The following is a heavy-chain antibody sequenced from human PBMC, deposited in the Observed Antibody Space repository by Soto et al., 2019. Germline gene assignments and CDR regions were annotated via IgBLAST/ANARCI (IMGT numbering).Heavy chain of an antibody. CDR2: IYPGDSDT. Sequence: PGESLKISRKGAGCNFTSYGIGWVRQMPGKGLEWMGIIYPGDSDTRYSPSFQGQVTISADKSISTAYLQWSSLKASDTAMYYCARRDSSSSHGMDVWGQGTTVPVSS. CDR1: GCNFTSYG. J-gene: IGHJ6*02. CDR3: ARRDSSSSHGMDV. V-gene: IGHV5-51*01. D-gene: IGHD6-6*01.